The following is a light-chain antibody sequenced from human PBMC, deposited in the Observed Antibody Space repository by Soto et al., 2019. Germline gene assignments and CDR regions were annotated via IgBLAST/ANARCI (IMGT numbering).Light chain of an antibody. J-gene: IGLJ2*01. Sequence: QSALTQPASVSGSPGQSITISCTGTSRDVGAYNYLSWYQHRPGKTPKLIIYEVVYRPSGIANRFSGSKSGNTASLAISGLQAEDEADYYCSSYTDSSTVLFGGGTKLTVL. CDR1: SRDVGAYNY. CDR2: EVV. V-gene: IGLV2-14*01. CDR3: SSYTDSSTVL.